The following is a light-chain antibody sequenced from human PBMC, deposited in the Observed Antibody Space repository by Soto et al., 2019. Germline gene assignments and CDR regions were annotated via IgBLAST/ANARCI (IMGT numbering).Light chain of an antibody. CDR1: SSDVGGYNY. CDR2: DVS. CDR3: SSYTSSSTLEV. J-gene: IGLJ2*01. V-gene: IGLV2-14*01. Sequence: QSALTQPASVSGSPGQSITISCTGTSSDVGGYNYVSWYQQHPGKAPKLMIYDVSNRPSGVSNRFSGSKSGITASLTISGLQAEDEADYYCSSYTSSSTLEVFGGGTKVTVL.